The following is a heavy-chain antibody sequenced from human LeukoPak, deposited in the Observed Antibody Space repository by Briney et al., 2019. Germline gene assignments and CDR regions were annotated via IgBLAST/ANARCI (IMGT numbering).Heavy chain of an antibody. V-gene: IGHV1-69*04. CDR3: ARDRWSSSSSEGALDI. CDR2: IIPILGIA. CDR1: GGTFSSYA. Sequence: SVKVSCKASGGTFSSYAISWVRQAPGQGLEWMGRIIPILGIANYAQKFQGRVTMTTDTSTSTAYMELRSLRSDDTAVYYCARDRWSSSSSEGALDIWGQGTMVTVSS. J-gene: IGHJ3*02. D-gene: IGHD6-6*01.